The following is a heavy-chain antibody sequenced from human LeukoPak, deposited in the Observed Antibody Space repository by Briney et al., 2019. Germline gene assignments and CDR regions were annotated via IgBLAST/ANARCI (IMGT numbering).Heavy chain of an antibody. CDR2: ISSSGGST. CDR1: GFTFNNYA. Sequence: GGSLRLSCAATGFTFNNYAMAWVRQAPGKGLEWVSSISSSGGSTYYTDPVKGRFTISRDSSKNTLYLQMNSLRAEDTAVYYCANLWFGETADYWGQGTLVTVSS. D-gene: IGHD3-10*01. J-gene: IGHJ4*02. V-gene: IGHV3-23*01. CDR3: ANLWFGETADY.